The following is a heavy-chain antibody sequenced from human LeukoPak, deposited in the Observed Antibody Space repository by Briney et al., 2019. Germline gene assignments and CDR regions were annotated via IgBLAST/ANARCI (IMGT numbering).Heavy chain of an antibody. CDR2: IYYSGST. J-gene: IGHJ4*02. CDR1: GGSISSYY. V-gene: IGHV4-59*01. CDR3: ARQAVGATTAFDY. Sequence: PSETLSLTCTVSGGSISSYYWSWIRQPPWKGLEWIGYIYYSGSTNYNPSLKSRVTISVDTSKNQFSLKLSSVTAADTAVYYCARQAVGATTAFDYWGQGTLVTVSS. D-gene: IGHD1-26*01.